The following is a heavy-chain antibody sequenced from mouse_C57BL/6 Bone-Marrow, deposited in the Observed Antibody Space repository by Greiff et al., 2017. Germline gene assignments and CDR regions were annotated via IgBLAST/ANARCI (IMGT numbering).Heavy chain of an antibody. Sequence: QVQLKQSGAELARPGASVKLSCKASGYTFTSYGISWVKQRTGQGLEWIGEIYPRSGNTYYNEKFKGKATLTADKSSSTAYMELRSLTSEDSAVYFCARKYSDVWGTGTTVTVSS. CDR1: GYTFTSYG. V-gene: IGHV1-81*01. CDR2: IYPRSGNT. CDR3: ARKYSDV. J-gene: IGHJ1*03.